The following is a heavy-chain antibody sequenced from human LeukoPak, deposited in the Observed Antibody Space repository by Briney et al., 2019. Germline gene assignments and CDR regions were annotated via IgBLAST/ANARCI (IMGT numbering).Heavy chain of an antibody. CDR2: IYQSGST. J-gene: IGHJ4*02. Sequence: PSETLSLTCAVSGDSISRSNWWSWVRQPPGKGLEWIGEIYQSGSTNYNPSLKSRLTISVDKSKNQFSLKLSSVTAADTAVYYCARDAYDSSGYSFDYWGQGTLVTVSS. CDR3: ARDAYDSSGYSFDY. V-gene: IGHV4-4*02. CDR1: GDSISRSNW. D-gene: IGHD3-22*01.